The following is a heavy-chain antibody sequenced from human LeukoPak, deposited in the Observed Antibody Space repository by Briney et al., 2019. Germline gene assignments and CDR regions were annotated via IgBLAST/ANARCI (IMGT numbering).Heavy chain of an antibody. D-gene: IGHD2-15*01. CDR1: GYSFTSYW. J-gene: IGHJ4*02. CDR3: ARLAGYCSGDSCFATYYFDY. CDR2: IYPGDSYT. V-gene: IGHV5-51*01. Sequence: GESLKISCKGPGYSFTSYWIGWVRQMPGKGLEWMGIIYPGDSYTRYSPSFQGQVTIPADKSISTAYLQWSSLKASDSAMYYCARLAGYCSGDSCFATYYFDYWGQGTLVTVSS.